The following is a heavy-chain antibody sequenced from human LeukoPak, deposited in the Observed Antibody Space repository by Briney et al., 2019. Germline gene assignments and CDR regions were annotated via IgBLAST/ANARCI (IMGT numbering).Heavy chain of an antibody. J-gene: IGHJ6*02. V-gene: IGHV4-59*01. CDR1: GGSISSYY. CDR3: ARGPHYYDSSGYYYPLAPIGYYYYGMDV. D-gene: IGHD3-22*01. Sequence: SETLSLTCTVSGGSISSYYWSWIRQPPGKGLELIGYIYYSGSTNYNPSLKSRVTISVDTSKTQFSLKLSSVTAADTAVYYCARGPHYYDSSGYYYPLAPIGYYYYGMDVWGQGTTVTVSS. CDR2: IYYSGST.